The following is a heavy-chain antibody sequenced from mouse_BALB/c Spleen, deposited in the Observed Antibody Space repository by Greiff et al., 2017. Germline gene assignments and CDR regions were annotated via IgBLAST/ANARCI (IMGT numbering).Heavy chain of an antibody. J-gene: IGHJ2*01. CDR3: ARGPVYYFDY. CDR1: GFTFSSFG. Sequence: EVKLVESGGGLVQPGGSRKLSCAASGFTFSSFGMHWVRQAPEKGLEWVAYISSGSSTIYYADTVKGLFTISRDNPKNTRFLQMTSLMSEDTAMYYCARGPVYYFDYWGQGTTLTVAS. CDR2: ISSGSSTI. V-gene: IGHV5-17*02.